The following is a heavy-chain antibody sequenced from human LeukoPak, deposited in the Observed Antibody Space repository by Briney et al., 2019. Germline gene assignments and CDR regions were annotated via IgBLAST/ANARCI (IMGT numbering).Heavy chain of an antibody. J-gene: IGHJ5*02. CDR1: GGTFRGYY. D-gene: IGHD3-10*01. Sequence: KPSETLSLTCAVSGGTFRGYYWSWIRQPPGKGLAWIGEIDHTGSTNYNPSLESRVTLSVDTSKSQVSLNLNSVTAADTAVYARGLRIHVGSGNWFDLWGQGTLVTVSS. V-gene: IGHV4-34*08. CDR3: GLRIHVGSGNWFDL. CDR2: IDHTGST.